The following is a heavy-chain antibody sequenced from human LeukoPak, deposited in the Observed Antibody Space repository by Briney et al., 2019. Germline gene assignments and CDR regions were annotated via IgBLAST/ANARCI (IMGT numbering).Heavy chain of an antibody. Sequence: ASVKVSCKASGYTFTSYAMNWVRQAPGQGLEWMGWINTNTGNPTYAQGFTGRFVFSLDTSVSTACLQISSLKAEDTAVYYCARDPYYYDSSGYYDYWGQGTLVTVSS. CDR1: GYTFTSYA. V-gene: IGHV7-4-1*02. CDR2: INTNTGNP. J-gene: IGHJ4*02. D-gene: IGHD3-22*01. CDR3: ARDPYYYDSSGYYDY.